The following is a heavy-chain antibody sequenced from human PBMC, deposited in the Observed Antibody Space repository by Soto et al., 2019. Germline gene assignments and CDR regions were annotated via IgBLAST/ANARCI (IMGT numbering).Heavy chain of an antibody. D-gene: IGHD6-19*01. CDR1: GGSISSYY. V-gene: IGHV4-59*01. CDR2: IYYSGST. Sequence: PSETLSLTCTVSGGSISSYYWSWIRQPPGKGLEWIGYIYYSGSTNYNPSLKSRVTISVDTSKNQFSLKLSSVTAADTAVYYCARDKSRGLYYYYGMDVWGQGTTVIVSS. J-gene: IGHJ6*02. CDR3: ARDKSRGLYYYYGMDV.